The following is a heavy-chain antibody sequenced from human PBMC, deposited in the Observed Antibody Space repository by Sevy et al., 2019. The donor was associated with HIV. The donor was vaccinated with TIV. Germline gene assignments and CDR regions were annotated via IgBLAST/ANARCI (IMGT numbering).Heavy chain of an antibody. Sequence: SETLSLTCAVHGGSFSGYYWSWIRESPGKGLEWIGEINDSGITNYNPSLKSRVTISVDTSKKEFSLRLSSVTAADTAVYYCARSPPVVVVPGAPSWFDPWGQGTLATVSS. V-gene: IGHV4-34*01. CDR1: GGSFSGYY. CDR3: ARSPPVVVVPGAPSWFDP. J-gene: IGHJ5*02. CDR2: INDSGIT. D-gene: IGHD2-2*01.